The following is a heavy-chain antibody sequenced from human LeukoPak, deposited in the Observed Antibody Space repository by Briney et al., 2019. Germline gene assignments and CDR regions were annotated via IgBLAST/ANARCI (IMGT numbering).Heavy chain of an antibody. D-gene: IGHD6-19*01. CDR3: ASMSRPGYSSGWYALDY. Sequence: ASVKVSCKASGYTFTGYYMHWVRQAPGQGLEWMGWINPNSGGTNYAQKFQGRVTMTRDTSISTAYMELSRLRSDDTAVYYCASMSRPGYSSGWYALDYRGQGTLVTVSS. J-gene: IGHJ4*02. CDR1: GYTFTGYY. V-gene: IGHV1-2*02. CDR2: INPNSGGT.